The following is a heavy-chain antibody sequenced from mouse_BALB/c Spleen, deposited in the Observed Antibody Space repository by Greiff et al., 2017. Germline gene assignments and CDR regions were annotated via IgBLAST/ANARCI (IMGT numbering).Heavy chain of an antibody. CDR3: ARDSARGSSPFAY. J-gene: IGHJ3*01. D-gene: IGHD1-1*01. V-gene: IGHV2-6-7*02. Sequence: VQLQESGPGLVAPSQSLSITCTVSGFSLTGYGVNCVRQPPGKGLEWLGMIWGDGSTDYNSALKSRLSISKDNSKSQVFLKMNSLQTDDTARYYCARDSARGSSPFAYWGQGTLVTVSA. CDR1: GFSLTGYG. CDR2: IWGDGST.